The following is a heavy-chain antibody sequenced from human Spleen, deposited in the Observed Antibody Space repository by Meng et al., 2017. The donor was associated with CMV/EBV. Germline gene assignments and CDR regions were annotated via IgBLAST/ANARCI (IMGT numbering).Heavy chain of an antibody. D-gene: IGHD1-26*01. CDR3: ARYKLEPSGCAFSDYIDA. CDR2: IFNSANT. V-gene: IGHV4-61*03. Sequence: GSLRLSCSVSGVSVSDTDSYWTWIRQTPGQGLVWIGYIFNSANTNYSPSLNSRVTISIDTSTNSFSLNLSSVTAADTALYYCARYKLEPSGCAFSDYIDAWGQGALVTVSS. CDR1: GVSVSDTDSY. J-gene: IGHJ4*02.